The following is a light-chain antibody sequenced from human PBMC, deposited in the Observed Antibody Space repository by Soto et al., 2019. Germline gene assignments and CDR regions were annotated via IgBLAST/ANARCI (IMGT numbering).Light chain of an antibody. CDR2: NNN. CDR1: SSNIGDNP. Sequence: QSALPQPPSASAPAGQRVTISCSGGSSNIGDNPVNWYQHLPGAAPTLLIYNNNQRPSGVPGRFSGSKSGASASLAISGLRSEDEADYYCSTWDDTLDAYVLGTGTKV. J-gene: IGLJ1*01. CDR3: STWDDTLDAYV. V-gene: IGLV1-44*01.